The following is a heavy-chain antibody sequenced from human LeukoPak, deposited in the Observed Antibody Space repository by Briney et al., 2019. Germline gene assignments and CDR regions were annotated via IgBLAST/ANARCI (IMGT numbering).Heavy chain of an antibody. CDR2: INPNSGGT. V-gene: IGHV1-2*02. CDR1: GYTFTGYY. J-gene: IGHJ3*02. CDR3: ARVRSAVRSYPDAFDI. D-gene: IGHD1-26*01. Sequence: ASVKVSCKASGYTFTGYYMHWVRQAPGQGLEWMGWINPNSGGTNYAQKFQGRVTMTRDTSISTAYMELCRLRSDDTAVYYCARVRSAVRSYPDAFDIWGQGTMVTVSS.